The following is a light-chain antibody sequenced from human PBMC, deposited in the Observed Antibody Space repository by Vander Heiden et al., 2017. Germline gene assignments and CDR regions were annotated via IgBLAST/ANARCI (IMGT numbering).Light chain of an antibody. CDR2: RND. CDR3: AAWDASLNGYV. CDR1: SSTIGSNY. Sequence: QSVLTQPPSASGTPGQRVTISCSGSSSTIGSNYIPWYQPAPGAAPKLPHLRNDPRASGVPYRISGSQSGTSASLALRGLRSEDEADYYCAAWDASLNGYVFGTGTKVTVL. V-gene: IGLV1-47*01. J-gene: IGLJ1*01.